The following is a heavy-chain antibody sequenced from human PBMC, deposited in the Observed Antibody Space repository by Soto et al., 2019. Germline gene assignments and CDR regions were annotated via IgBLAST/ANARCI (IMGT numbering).Heavy chain of an antibody. CDR2: ISYDGSNK. CDR1: GFTFSSYG. D-gene: IGHD2-15*01. Sequence: QVQLVESGGGVVQPGRSLRLSCAASGFTFSSYGMHWVRQAPGKGLEWVAVISYDGSNKYYADSVKGRFTISRDNSKNTLYLQMNSLRAEDTVVYYCAKEYCSGGSCYEMDVWGKGTTVTVSS. V-gene: IGHV3-30*18. CDR3: AKEYCSGGSCYEMDV. J-gene: IGHJ6*04.